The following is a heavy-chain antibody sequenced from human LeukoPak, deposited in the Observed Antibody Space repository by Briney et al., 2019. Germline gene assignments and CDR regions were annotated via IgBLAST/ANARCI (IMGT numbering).Heavy chain of an antibody. CDR2: IFPSGGEI. D-gene: IGHD3-22*01. Sequence: GGSLRLSCAASGFTFSTFAMIWVRQPPGKGLEWVSSIFPSGGEIHYADSVRGRFTISRDNSKNTLYLQMNSLRAEDTAVYYCAKDLGNYDSSGYFDFDYWGQGTLVTVSS. CDR3: AKDLGNYDSSGYFDFDY. CDR1: GFTFSTFA. J-gene: IGHJ4*02. V-gene: IGHV3-23*01.